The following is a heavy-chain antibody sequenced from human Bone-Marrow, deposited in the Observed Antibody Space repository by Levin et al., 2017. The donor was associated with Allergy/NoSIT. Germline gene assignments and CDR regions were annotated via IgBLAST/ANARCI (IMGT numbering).Heavy chain of an antibody. J-gene: IGHJ4*02. CDR2: IDWDDDK. CDR3: ARTPAGRPYNYDY. D-gene: IGHD3-10*01. V-gene: IGHV2-70*11. Sequence: SGPTLVKPTQTLTLTCTFSGFSLTPSGMCVSWIRQPPGKALEWLARIDWDDDKYYSTSLKPRLTISKDISKKQVVLTVTNIDPVDTATYYCARTPAGRPYNYDYWGQGTLVTVSS. CDR1: GFSLTPSGMC.